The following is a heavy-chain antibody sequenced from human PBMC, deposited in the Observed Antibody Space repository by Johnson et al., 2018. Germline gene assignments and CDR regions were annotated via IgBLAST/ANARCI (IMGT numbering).Heavy chain of an antibody. D-gene: IGHD4-17*01. CDR1: GFTFSSYG. J-gene: IGHJ6*02. V-gene: IGHV3-33*01. Sequence: QVQLVQSGGGVVQPGRSLRLSCAASGFTFSSYGMHWVRQAPGKGLEWVAVIWYDGSNKYYADSVKGRFTISRDNSKNTLYLQMNSLGAEDTAVYYCARDFRDYSFYYYYGMDVWGQGTTVTVSS. CDR2: IWYDGSNK. CDR3: ARDFRDYSFYYYYGMDV.